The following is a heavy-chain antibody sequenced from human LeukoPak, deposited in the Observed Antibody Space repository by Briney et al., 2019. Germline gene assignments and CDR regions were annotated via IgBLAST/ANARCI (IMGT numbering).Heavy chain of an antibody. J-gene: IGHJ4*02. CDR3: ARESGDSSSPVYFDY. CDR1: GYTFTSYY. CDR2: INPSGGST. D-gene: IGHD6-13*01. V-gene: IGHV1-46*01. Sequence: GASVKVSCKASGYTFTSYYTHWVRQAPGQGLEWMGIINPSGGSTSYAQKFQGRVTMTRDTSTSTVYMELSSLRSEDTAVYYCARESGDSSSPVYFDYWGQGTLVTVSS.